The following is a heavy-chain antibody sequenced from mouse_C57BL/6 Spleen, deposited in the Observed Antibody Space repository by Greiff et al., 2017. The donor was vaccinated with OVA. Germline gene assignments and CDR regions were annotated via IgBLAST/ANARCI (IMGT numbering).Heavy chain of an antibody. CDR2: IYPGDGDN. J-gene: IGHJ1*03. Sequence: VQLQQSGPELVKPGASVKISCKASGYAFSSSWMNWVKQRPGKGLEWIGRIYPGDGDNNYNGKFKGKATLTADKSSSTAYMQLSSLTSEDSAVYYWARDYGSGNFDVWGTGTTVTVSS. CDR3: ARDYGSGNFDV. D-gene: IGHD1-1*01. CDR1: GYAFSSSW. V-gene: IGHV1-82*01.